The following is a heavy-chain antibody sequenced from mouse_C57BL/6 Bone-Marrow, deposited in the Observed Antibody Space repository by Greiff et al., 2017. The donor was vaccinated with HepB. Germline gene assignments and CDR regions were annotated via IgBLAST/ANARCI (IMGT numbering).Heavy chain of an antibody. V-gene: IGHV1-82*01. CDR1: GYAFSSFW. Sequence: VQLQQSGPELVKPGASVKISCKASGYAFSSFWMNWVKQRPGKGLEWIGRIYPGDGDTNYNGKFKGKATLTADKSSSTAYMQLSSLTSEDSAVYFCARRNGFAYWGQGTLVTVSA. CDR2: IYPGDGDT. J-gene: IGHJ3*01. CDR3: ARRNGFAY. D-gene: IGHD2-1*01.